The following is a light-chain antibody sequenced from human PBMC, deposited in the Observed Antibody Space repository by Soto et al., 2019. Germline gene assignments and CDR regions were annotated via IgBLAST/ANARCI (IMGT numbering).Light chain of an antibody. CDR1: SSNIGSNT. Sequence: QSALTQPPSASGTPGQRVTISCSGSSSNIGSNTVNWYQQLPGTAPKLLIYSNNQRPSGVPDRFSGSKSGTSASLAISGLQSEDEADYYCSSYTSSNTLEVFGSGTKVTVL. CDR3: SSYTSSNTLEV. J-gene: IGLJ1*01. V-gene: IGLV1-44*01. CDR2: SNN.